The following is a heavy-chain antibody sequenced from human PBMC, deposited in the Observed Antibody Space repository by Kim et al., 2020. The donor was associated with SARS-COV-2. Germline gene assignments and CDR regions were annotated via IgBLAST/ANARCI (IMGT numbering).Heavy chain of an antibody. D-gene: IGHD3-10*01. CDR3: ARGNFGSGKYAFDI. CDR2: IYYSGIT. CDR1: GGSISSGDDY. J-gene: IGHJ3*02. V-gene: IGHV4-30-4*01. Sequence: SETLSLTCTVSGGSISSGDDYWSWIRQPPGQGLEWIGYIYYSGITQYNPSLKSRVIISVDTSQNQFSLKLSSVTAADTAVYYCARGNFGSGKYAFDIWGRGTMVTVSS.